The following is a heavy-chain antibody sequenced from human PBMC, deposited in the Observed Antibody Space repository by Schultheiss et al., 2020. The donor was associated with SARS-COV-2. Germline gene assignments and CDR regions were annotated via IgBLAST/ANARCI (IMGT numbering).Heavy chain of an antibody. Sequence: SETLSLTCTVSGGSISSGGHYWSWIRQPPGKGLEWIGYIYYSGSTNYNPSLKSRVTISVDTSKNQFSLKLSSVTAADTAVYYCARVGRSYYGSGSPNWFDPWGQGTLVTVSS. V-gene: IGHV4-61*08. J-gene: IGHJ5*02. CDR3: ARVGRSYYGSGSPNWFDP. CDR2: IYYSGST. CDR1: GGSISSGGHY. D-gene: IGHD3-10*01.